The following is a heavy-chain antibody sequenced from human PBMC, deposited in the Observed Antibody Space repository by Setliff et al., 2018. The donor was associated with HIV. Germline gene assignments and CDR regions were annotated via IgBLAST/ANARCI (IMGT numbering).Heavy chain of an antibody. CDR2: IIPIFGTA. D-gene: IGHD7-27*01. CDR3: ARGLTDRGDAFDI. CDR1: GGSFSSYA. V-gene: IGHV1-69*06. Sequence: SVKVSCKASGGSFSSYAISWARQAPGQGPEWMGGIIPIFGTANYAQKFQGRVTITADKSTSTAYMELSSLRSEDTAVYYCARGLTDRGDAFDIWGQGTMVTVSS. J-gene: IGHJ3*02.